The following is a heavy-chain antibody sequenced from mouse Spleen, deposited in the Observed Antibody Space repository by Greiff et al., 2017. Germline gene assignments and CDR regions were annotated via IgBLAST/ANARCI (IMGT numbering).Heavy chain of an antibody. V-gene: IGHV5-16*01. CDR1: GFTFSDYY. D-gene: IGHD4-1*01. J-gene: IGHJ3*01. CDR2: INYDGSST. CDR3: ARDQLGRGFAY. Sequence: EVKLVESEGGLVQPGSSMKLSCTASGFTFSDYYMAWVRQVPEKGLEWVANINYDGSSTYYLDSLKSRFIISRDNAKNILYLQMSSLKSEDTATYYCARDQLGRGFAYWGQGTLVTVSA.